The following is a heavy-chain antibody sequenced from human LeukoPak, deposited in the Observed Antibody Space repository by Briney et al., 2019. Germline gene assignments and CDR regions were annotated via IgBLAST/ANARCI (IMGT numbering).Heavy chain of an antibody. CDR2: MNPNSGKT. D-gene: IGHD5-12*01. V-gene: IGHV1-8*03. CDR1: GYTFTSYD. CDR3: ARGRDSGYDYYFDY. J-gene: IGHJ4*02. Sequence: ASVKVSCKASGYTFTSYDINWVRQATGQGLEWMGWMNPNSGKTGYAQKFQGRVTITRNTSISPAYMELSSLRSEDTAVYYCARGRDSGYDYYFDYSGQGALVTVSS.